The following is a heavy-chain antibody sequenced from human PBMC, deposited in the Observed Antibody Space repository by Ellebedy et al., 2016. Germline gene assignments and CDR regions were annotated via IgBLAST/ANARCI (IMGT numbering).Heavy chain of an antibody. J-gene: IGHJ4*02. Sequence: GESLKISCAATGFTFSSYGMHWVRQAPGKGLEWVAGIWYDGSETYYADSVKGRFTISRDNSKHMLFLQMNSLRAEDTAVYYCVRDRLAAFGLLFDSWGQGTLVTVSA. V-gene: IGHV3-33*08. D-gene: IGHD6-13*01. CDR1: GFTFSSYG. CDR3: VRDRLAAFGLLFDS. CDR2: IWYDGSET.